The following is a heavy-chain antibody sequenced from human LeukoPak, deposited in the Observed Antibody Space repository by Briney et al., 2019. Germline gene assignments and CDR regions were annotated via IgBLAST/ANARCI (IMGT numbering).Heavy chain of an antibody. CDR3: AKDGNIFGLVKKGFDY. J-gene: IGHJ4*02. D-gene: IGHD3-3*01. V-gene: IGHV3-23*01. CDR1: GFTFSGYA. Sequence: PGGSLRLSCAASGFTFSGYAMSWVRQAPGKWLEWVSAISGSGGSTYYADSVKGRFTISRDNSKNTLYLQMNSLRAEDTAVYYCAKDGNIFGLVKKGFDYWGQGTLVTVSS. CDR2: ISGSGGST.